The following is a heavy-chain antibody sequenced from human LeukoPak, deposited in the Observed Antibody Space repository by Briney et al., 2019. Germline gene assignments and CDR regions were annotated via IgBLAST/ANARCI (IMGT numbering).Heavy chain of an antibody. V-gene: IGHV4-61*08. CDR2: IYYSGST. Sequence: SETLSLTCAVSGGSISSGGYSWSWIRQPPGKGLEWIGYIYYSGSTNYNPSLKSRVTISVDTSKNQFSLKLSSVTAADTAVYYCARAGDSSGYYSFSFDYWGQGTLVTVSS. J-gene: IGHJ4*02. CDR1: GGSISSGGYS. CDR3: ARAGDSSGYYSFSFDY. D-gene: IGHD3-22*01.